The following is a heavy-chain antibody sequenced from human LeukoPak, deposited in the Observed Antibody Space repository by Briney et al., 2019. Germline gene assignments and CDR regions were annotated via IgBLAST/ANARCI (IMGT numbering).Heavy chain of an antibody. Sequence: PGGSLRLSCAASGFTFSSYGMHWVRQAPGKGLEWVAAIWYDGSNKYYADSVKGLFTISRDNSKNTLYLQMNSLRAEDTAVYYCARDLRSGGSSPLIRPPAHCGQGNLVTVSS. CDR2: IWYDGSNK. CDR1: GFTFSSYG. CDR3: ARDLRSGGSSPLIRPPAH. J-gene: IGHJ4*02. D-gene: IGHD2-15*01. V-gene: IGHV3-33*01.